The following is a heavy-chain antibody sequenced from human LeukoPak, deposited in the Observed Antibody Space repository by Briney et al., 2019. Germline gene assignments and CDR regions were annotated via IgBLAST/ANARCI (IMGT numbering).Heavy chain of an antibody. CDR1: GYTFTSYG. D-gene: IGHD4-23*01. Sequence: ASVKVSCKASGYTFTSYGISWVRQAPGQGLEWMGWISAYNGNTNYAQKPQGRVTMTTDTSTSTAYMELRSLRSDDTAVYYCARDEVATVVTQGKDAFDIWGQGTMVTVSS. CDR3: ARDEVATVVTQGKDAFDI. CDR2: ISAYNGNT. V-gene: IGHV1-18*01. J-gene: IGHJ3*02.